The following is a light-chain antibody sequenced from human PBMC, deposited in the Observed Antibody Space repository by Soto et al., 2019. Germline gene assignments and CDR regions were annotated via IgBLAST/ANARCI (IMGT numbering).Light chain of an antibody. CDR3: AAWDYSLSAYLV. CDR1: SSNIGSNY. Sequence: QSVLTQPPSASGTPGQRVTISCSGSSSNIGSNYVYWYQQFPGTAPKLLIYRNNQRPSGVPDRFSGSKSGTSASLAISGLRSEDEADYYCAAWDYSLSAYLVFGGGTKVTVL. CDR2: RNN. J-gene: IGLJ3*02. V-gene: IGLV1-47*01.